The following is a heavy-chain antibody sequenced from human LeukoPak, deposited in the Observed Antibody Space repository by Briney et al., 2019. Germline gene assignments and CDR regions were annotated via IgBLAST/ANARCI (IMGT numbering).Heavy chain of an antibody. CDR3: AKATSGGQWLVRPFDY. D-gene: IGHD6-19*01. CDR2: ISASGVYT. CDR1: GFTLSNYA. Sequence: GGSLRLSCAASGFTLSNYAMSWVRQAPGKGLEWASAISASGVYTYYADSVKGRFTVSRDNSKKTLYLQMNSLRAGDTAVYYCAKATSGGQWLVRPFDYWGQGTLVTVSS. J-gene: IGHJ4*02. V-gene: IGHV3-23*01.